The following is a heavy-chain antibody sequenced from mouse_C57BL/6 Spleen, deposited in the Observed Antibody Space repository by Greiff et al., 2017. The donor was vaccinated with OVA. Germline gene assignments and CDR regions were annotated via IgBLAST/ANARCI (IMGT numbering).Heavy chain of an antibody. Sequence: QVQLQQPGAELVKPGASVKVSCKASGYNFTSYWMHWVKQRPGQGLEWIGRIHPSDSDTNYNQKFKGKATLTVDKSSSTAYMQLSSLTSEDSAVYYCAIYDDGYRTSFDDWGQGTTLTVAS. D-gene: IGHD2-3*01. J-gene: IGHJ2*01. CDR1: GYNFTSYW. CDR2: IHPSDSDT. V-gene: IGHV1-74*01. CDR3: AIYDDGYRTSFDD.